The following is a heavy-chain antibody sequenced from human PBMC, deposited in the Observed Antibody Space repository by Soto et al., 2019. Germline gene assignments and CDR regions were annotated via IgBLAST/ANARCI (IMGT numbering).Heavy chain of an antibody. CDR3: ARGDYDYVWGSYRHIDY. CDR1: GGSLSGYY. CDR2: INHSGST. J-gene: IGHJ4*02. V-gene: IGHV4-34*01. Sequence: QVQLQQWGAGLLKPSETLSLTCAVYGGSLSGYYWSWIRQSPGKGLEWIGEINHSGSTNYNPSLKSRVTISVDTSKNQFSLKLSSVTAADTAVYYCARGDYDYVWGSYRHIDYWGQGTLVTVSS. D-gene: IGHD3-16*02.